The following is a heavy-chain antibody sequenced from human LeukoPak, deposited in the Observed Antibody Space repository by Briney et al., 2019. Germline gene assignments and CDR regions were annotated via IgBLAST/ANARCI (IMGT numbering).Heavy chain of an antibody. Sequence: ASVKVSCKASGYTFTSYGISWVRQAPGQGLEWMGIINPSGGSTSYAQKFQGRVTMTRDMSTSTVYMELSSLRSEDTAVYYCARDRGNDYGDYTFDYWGQGTLVTVSS. J-gene: IGHJ4*02. V-gene: IGHV1-46*01. CDR3: ARDRGNDYGDYTFDY. D-gene: IGHD4-17*01. CDR2: INPSGGST. CDR1: GYTFTSYG.